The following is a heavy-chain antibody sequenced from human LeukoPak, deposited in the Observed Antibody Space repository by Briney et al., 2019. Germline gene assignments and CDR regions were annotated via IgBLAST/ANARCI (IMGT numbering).Heavy chain of an antibody. Sequence: SETLSLTCTVSGGSISSSSYYWGWIRQPPGKGLEWIGSIYYSESTYYNPSLKSRVTISVDTSKNQFSLKLSSVTAADTAVYYCARQDPDSSSSVEGFDYWGQGTLVTVSS. CDR2: IYYSEST. V-gene: IGHV4-39*01. CDR3: ARQDPDSSSSVEGFDY. D-gene: IGHD6-13*01. CDR1: GGSISSSSYY. J-gene: IGHJ4*02.